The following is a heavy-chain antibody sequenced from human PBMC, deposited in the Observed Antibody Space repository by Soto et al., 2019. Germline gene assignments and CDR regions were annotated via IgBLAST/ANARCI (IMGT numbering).Heavy chain of an antibody. D-gene: IGHD3-10*01. CDR1: GFNFGSYV. CDR3: AKKAVPDSGINAYGMDV. Sequence: GGSLRLSCAVTGFNFGSYVMNLVRQAPGKGLEWVSGLSGSGKTTYYTDSVTGRFTISRDNSRNILYLQMSSLRADDSAIYYSAKKAVPDSGINAYGMDVWGKGPTVTVSS. J-gene: IGHJ6*04. V-gene: IGHV3-23*01. CDR2: LSGSGKTT.